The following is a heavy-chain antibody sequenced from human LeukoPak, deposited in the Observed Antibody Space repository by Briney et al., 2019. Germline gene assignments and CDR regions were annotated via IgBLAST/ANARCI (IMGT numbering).Heavy chain of an antibody. Sequence: SGPTLLKPTQTLTLTCSFSGFSLTTSGVGVGWIRQSPGKALEFLALMYWNDDNRYNSSLKSRRTITKDPSNNPVVLTLTNMDPVDTATYYCARSSDNRFLYYFHHRGRGILVTVSS. V-gene: IGHV2-5*01. D-gene: IGHD1-1*01. CDR2: MYWNDDN. CDR3: ARSSDNRFLYYFHH. J-gene: IGHJ4*02. CDR1: GFSLTTSGVG.